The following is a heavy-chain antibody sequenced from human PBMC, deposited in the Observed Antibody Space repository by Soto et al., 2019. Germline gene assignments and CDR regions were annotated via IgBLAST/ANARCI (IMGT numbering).Heavy chain of an antibody. D-gene: IGHD3-22*01. J-gene: IGHJ3*02. Sequence: GGSLRLSCAASGFTFSSYGMHWVRQAPGKGLEWVAVIWYDGSNKYYADSVKGRFTISRDNSKNTLYLQMNSLRAEDTAVYYCARDDYYDSSGYRASDAFDIWGQGTMVTVSS. CDR1: GFTFSSYG. CDR3: ARDDYYDSSGYRASDAFDI. CDR2: IWYDGSNK. V-gene: IGHV3-33*01.